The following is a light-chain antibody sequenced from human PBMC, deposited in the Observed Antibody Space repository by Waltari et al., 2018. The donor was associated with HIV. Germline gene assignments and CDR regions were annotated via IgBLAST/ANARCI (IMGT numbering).Light chain of an antibody. V-gene: IGKV4-1*01. CDR2: WAS. J-gene: IGKJ5*01. Sequence: DIVMTQSPHPLAVSLGDRASIKCRSRPKHINYSNNKNYLGWYQQKPGQPPRLLIYWASTRESGVPDRFNGSGSGTDFTLTISSLQAEDVAVYYCQQYYNTPITFGQGTRLAIK. CDR1: PKHINYSNNKNY. CDR3: QQYYNTPIT.